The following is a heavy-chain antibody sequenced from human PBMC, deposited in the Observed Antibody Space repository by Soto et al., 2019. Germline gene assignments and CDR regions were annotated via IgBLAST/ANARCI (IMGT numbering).Heavy chain of an antibody. D-gene: IGHD3-22*01. Sequence: GGSLRLSCAASGFTFSSYGMHWVRQAPGKGLEWVAVISYDGSNKYYADSVKGRFTISRDNSKNTLYLQMNSLRAEDTAVYYCVHYYDSSGYYYWGQGTLVTVSS. V-gene: IGHV3-30*03. CDR3: VHYYDSSGYYY. CDR1: GFTFSSYG. J-gene: IGHJ4*02. CDR2: ISYDGSNK.